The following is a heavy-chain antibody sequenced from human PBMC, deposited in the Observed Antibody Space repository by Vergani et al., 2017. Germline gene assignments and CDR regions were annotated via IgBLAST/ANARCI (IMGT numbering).Heavy chain of an antibody. D-gene: IGHD4-17*01. V-gene: IGHV5-51*01. Sequence: EVQLVQSGAEVKKPGESLKISCKGSGYSFTSYWIGWVRQMPGKGLEWMGIIYPGDSDTRYSLSFQGQVTISADKSISTAYLQWSSLKASDTAMYYCARLPGETVTTWWYFDLWGRGTLVTVSS. CDR3: ARLPGETVTTWWYFDL. CDR1: GYSFTSYW. J-gene: IGHJ2*01. CDR2: IYPGDSDT.